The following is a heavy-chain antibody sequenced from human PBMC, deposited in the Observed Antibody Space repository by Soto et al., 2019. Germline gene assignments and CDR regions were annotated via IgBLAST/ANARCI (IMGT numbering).Heavy chain of an antibody. CDR2: IYYSGST. CDR1: GGSISSNSYY. D-gene: IGHD6-19*01. J-gene: IGHJ5*02. Sequence: SETLSLTCTVSGGSISSNSYYWGWIRQPPGKGLEWIGSIYYSGSTYYNPSLKSRVTISVDTSKNQFSLKLSSVTAADTAVYYCARSGYSSGWYDWFDPWGQGTLVTVSS. V-gene: IGHV4-39*01. CDR3: ARSGYSSGWYDWFDP.